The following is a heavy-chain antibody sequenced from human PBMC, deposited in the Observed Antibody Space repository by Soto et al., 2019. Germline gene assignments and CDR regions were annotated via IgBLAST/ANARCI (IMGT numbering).Heavy chain of an antibody. CDR1: GFTFSNYW. D-gene: IGHD2-15*01. Sequence: EVQLVESGGGLVQPGGSLRLSCAASGFTFSNYWMYWVRQAPGKGLEWVSRINSDGSVSSYADSVKGRLTISRDNVKNTLYLQMDSLRDEDTAVYYGARGDCVGGTCYSFAGSFYYYLDVWGKGTTVTVFS. J-gene: IGHJ6*03. CDR2: INSDGSVS. CDR3: ARGDCVGGTCYSFAGSFYYYLDV. V-gene: IGHV3-74*02.